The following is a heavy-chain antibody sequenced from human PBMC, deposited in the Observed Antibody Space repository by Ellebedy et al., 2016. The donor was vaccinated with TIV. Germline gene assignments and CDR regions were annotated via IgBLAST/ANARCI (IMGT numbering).Heavy chain of an antibody. CDR1: GGSISSSSYY. D-gene: IGHD3-9*01. CDR3: ARYDILTGYYRGWFDP. J-gene: IGHJ5*02. CDR2: IYYSGST. Sequence: SETLSLTXTASGGSISSSSYYWGWIRQPPGKGLEWIGSIYYSGSTYYNPSLKSRVTISVDTSKNQFSLKLSSVTAADTAVYYCARYDILTGYYRGWFDPWGQGTLVTVSS. V-gene: IGHV4-39*01.